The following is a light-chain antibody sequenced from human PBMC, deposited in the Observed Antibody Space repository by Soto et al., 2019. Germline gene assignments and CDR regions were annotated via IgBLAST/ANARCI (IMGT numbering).Light chain of an antibody. Sequence: QSALTQPASVSGSPGQSITISCTGTSSDVGGYNFVSWYQQHPGKAPKLMLYNVYDRPSGISHRFSGSRSGNTASLTISGLPAEDEAHYYCNSYTSSSNLVFGGGTKVTVL. CDR3: NSYTSSSNLV. V-gene: IGLV2-14*03. J-gene: IGLJ2*01. CDR1: SSDVGGYNF. CDR2: NVY.